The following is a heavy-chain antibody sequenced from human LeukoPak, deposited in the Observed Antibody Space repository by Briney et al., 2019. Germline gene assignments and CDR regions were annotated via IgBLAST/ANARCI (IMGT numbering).Heavy chain of an antibody. J-gene: IGHJ4*02. D-gene: IGHD3-3*01. V-gene: IGHV3-15*01. CDR3: TTDRFD. CDR1: GFTFSNTW. CDR2: IKSKSDGGAT. Sequence: GGSLRLSCAASGFTFSNTWMSWVRQAPGKGLEWVGRIKSKSDGGATDYAAPVKGRFTTARDDSQNTLYLQMNSLKTEDTAVYYCTTDRFDWGQGTLVTVSS.